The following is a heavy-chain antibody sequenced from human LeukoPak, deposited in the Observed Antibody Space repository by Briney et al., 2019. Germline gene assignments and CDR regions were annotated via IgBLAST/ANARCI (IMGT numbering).Heavy chain of an antibody. D-gene: IGHD2-15*01. V-gene: IGHV3-21*01. J-gene: IGHJ4*02. CDR2: LPSGSRYI. Sequence: GGSLRLSCAASGFTFSNYSMNWVRQAPGKGLEWVSSLPSGSRYIFNADSVKGRFTISRDNAKKSLYLQMNSLRAEDTAVYYCARGTAENCSGGSCRKIDYWGQGTLVTVSS. CDR3: ARGTAENCSGGSCRKIDY. CDR1: GFTFSNYS.